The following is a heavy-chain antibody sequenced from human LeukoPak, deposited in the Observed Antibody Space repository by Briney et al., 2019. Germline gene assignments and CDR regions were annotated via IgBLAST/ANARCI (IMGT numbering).Heavy chain of an antibody. J-gene: IGHJ4*02. D-gene: IGHD4-17*01. Sequence: GGSLRLSCAASGFTFSSYSMNWVRQAPGKGLEWVSSISSSSSYIYYADSVKGRFTISRDNAKNSLYLQMNSLRAEDTAVYYCARRGESTSYGDYRFDYWGQGTLVTVSS. CDR2: ISSSSSYI. V-gene: IGHV3-21*01. CDR3: ARRGESTSYGDYRFDY. CDR1: GFTFSSYS.